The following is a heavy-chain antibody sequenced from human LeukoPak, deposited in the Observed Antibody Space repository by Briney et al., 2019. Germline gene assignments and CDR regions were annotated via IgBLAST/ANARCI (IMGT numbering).Heavy chain of an antibody. CDR3: AHTYCADDCNYYRYGVDV. CDR2: IYWDDDK. CDR1: GFSLSTNGVG. D-gene: IGHD2-21*02. Sequence: SGPTLVNPTQTLTLTCTFSGFSLSTNGVGVGWIRQPPGKALEWLGIIYWDDDKRYTPSLKDRLTITKDTSKNLVVLIMTNMDPVDTATYYCAHTYCADDCNYYRYGVDVWGQGTTVTVSS. J-gene: IGHJ6*02. V-gene: IGHV2-5*02.